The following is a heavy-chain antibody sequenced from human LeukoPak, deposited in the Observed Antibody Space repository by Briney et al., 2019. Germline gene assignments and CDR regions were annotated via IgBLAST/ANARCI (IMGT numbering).Heavy chain of an antibody. D-gene: IGHD3-22*01. J-gene: IGHJ3*02. CDR3: TTDPRGIVAALDAFDI. Sequence: PGGSLRLSCAASGFTFSGSAMHWVRQASGKGLEWVGRIRSKANSYATAYAASVKGRFTISRDDSKDTAYLQMNSLKTEDTAVYYCTTDPRGIVAALDAFDIWGQGTMVTVSS. V-gene: IGHV3-73*01. CDR1: GFTFSGSA. CDR2: IRSKANSYAT.